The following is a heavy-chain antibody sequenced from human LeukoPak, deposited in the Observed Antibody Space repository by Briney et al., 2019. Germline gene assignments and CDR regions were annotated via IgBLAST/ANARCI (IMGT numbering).Heavy chain of an antibody. J-gene: IGHJ4*02. CDR1: GFTFSSYG. V-gene: IGHV3-30*02. Sequence: GGSLRLSCAASGFTFSSYGMHWVRQAPGKGLEWVAFIRYDGGNKYYADSVKGRFTISRDNSKNTLYLQMNSLRAEDTAVYYCAKASTGPRRYYYDSSGYYASDYWGQGTLVTVSS. CDR3: AKASTGPRRYYYDSSGYYASDY. D-gene: IGHD3-22*01. CDR2: IRYDGGNK.